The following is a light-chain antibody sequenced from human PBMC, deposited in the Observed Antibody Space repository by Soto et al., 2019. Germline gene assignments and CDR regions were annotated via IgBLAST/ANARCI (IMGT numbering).Light chain of an antibody. Sequence: QSVLTQPRSVSGSPGQSVTISCTGTSTDVGTYNSVSWYQQHPGKAPKLMIYDVNKRPSGVPDRFSGSMSGNTASLTISGLQAEDEADYYCNSYTTTRTVVFGGGTKLTVL. CDR3: NSYTTTRTVV. J-gene: IGLJ2*01. V-gene: IGLV2-11*01. CDR1: STDVGTYNS. CDR2: DVN.